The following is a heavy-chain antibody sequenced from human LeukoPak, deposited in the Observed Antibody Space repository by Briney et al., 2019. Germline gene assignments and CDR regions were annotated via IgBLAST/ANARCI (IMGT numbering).Heavy chain of an antibody. J-gene: IGHJ3*02. CDR2: VDPEDGET. D-gene: IGHD2-15*01. CDR1: GYTFTDYY. CDR3: ATDPSPPVVWADAFDI. Sequence: ATVKISCKVSGYTFTDYYMHWVQQAPGKGLEWMGLVDPEDGETIYAEKFQGRVTITADTSTDTACMELSSLRSEDTAVYYCATDPSPPVVWADAFDIWGQGTMVTVSS. V-gene: IGHV1-69-2*01.